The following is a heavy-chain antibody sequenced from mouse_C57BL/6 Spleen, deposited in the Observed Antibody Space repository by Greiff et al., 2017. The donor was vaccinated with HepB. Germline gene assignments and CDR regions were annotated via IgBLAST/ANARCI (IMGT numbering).Heavy chain of an antibody. D-gene: IGHD2-4*01. Sequence: EVQLVESGGGLVKPGGSLKLSCAASGFTFSDYGMHWVRQAPEKGLEWVAYISSGSSTIYYADTVKGRVTISRDNAKNTLFLQMTSLRSEDTAMYYCARSYYDYDDAMDYWGQGTSVTVSS. CDR3: ARSYYDYDDAMDY. CDR2: ISSGSSTI. J-gene: IGHJ4*01. CDR1: GFTFSDYG. V-gene: IGHV5-17*01.